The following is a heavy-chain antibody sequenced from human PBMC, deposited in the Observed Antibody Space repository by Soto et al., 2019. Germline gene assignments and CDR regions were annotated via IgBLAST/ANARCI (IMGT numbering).Heavy chain of an antibody. CDR1: GFTFSSYA. J-gene: IGHJ4*02. D-gene: IGHD3-22*01. Sequence: EVQLLESGGGLVQPGGSLRLSCAASGFTFSSYAMTWVRQAPGEGLQWVSSISGSGESTFHADSVKGRFTISRDNSKNTLTLQMNSLRAEDTAIYDCAKYSSYWDEDYWGQGTLVTVSS. CDR3: AKYSSYWDEDY. V-gene: IGHV3-23*01. CDR2: ISGSGEST.